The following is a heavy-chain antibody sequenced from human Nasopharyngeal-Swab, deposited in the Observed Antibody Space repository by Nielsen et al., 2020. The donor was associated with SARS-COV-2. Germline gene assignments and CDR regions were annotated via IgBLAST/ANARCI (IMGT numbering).Heavy chain of an antibody. Sequence: VRQMPGKGLEWMGIIYPGDSDTRYSPSFQGQVTMSADKSISTAYLQWSRRKAEETARYYCARLDRYGEYFQHWGLCTLVTFSS. D-gene: IGHD5-18*01. V-gene: IGHV5-51*01. CDR2: IYPGDSDT. J-gene: IGHJ1*01. CDR3: ARLDRYGEYFQH.